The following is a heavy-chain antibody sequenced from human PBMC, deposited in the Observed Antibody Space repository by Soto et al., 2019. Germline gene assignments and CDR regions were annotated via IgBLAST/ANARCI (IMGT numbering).Heavy chain of an antibody. CDR3: ARDSGKSNYFDY. D-gene: IGHD1-26*01. CDR1: GFTVSSNH. CDR2: IYTGGST. J-gene: IGHJ4*02. V-gene: IGHV3-53*04. Sequence: PGGSLRLSCAASGFTVSSNHINWVRQAPGKGLEWVSVIYTGGSTYYADSVKGRFTISRHNSKNTVYLQMNSLRAEDTAVYYCARDSGKSNYFDYWGQGTLVTVSS.